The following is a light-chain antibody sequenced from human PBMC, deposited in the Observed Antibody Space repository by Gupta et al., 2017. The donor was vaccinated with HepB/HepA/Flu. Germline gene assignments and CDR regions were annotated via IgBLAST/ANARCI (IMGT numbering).Light chain of an antibody. J-gene: IGKJ4*01. Sequence: DIQMTQSPSSLSASVGDRVTITCQASQDISNYLNWYQQKPGKAPKLLIYDASNWETGVTSRFSGSGYGKDFTFTISSRQQEDIATYYCQQYENLPPLTFGGGTKVEIK. CDR2: DAS. CDR1: QDISNY. V-gene: IGKV1-33*01. CDR3: QQYENLPPLT.